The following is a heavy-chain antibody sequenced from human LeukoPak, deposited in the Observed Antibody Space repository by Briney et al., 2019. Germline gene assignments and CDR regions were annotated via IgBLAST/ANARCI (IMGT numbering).Heavy chain of an antibody. CDR2: IYPVDSDT. Sequence: GESLKISCAGISRHWIGWVRQMPGRGLEWMGIIYPVDSDTRYSPSFQGQVTISVDKSASTAYMQWSSLKASDTAVYYCASLVGEAFDYWGQGTLVTVSS. V-gene: IGHV5-51*01. D-gene: IGHD2-2*01. CDR3: ASLVGEAFDY. CDR1: SRHW. J-gene: IGHJ4*02.